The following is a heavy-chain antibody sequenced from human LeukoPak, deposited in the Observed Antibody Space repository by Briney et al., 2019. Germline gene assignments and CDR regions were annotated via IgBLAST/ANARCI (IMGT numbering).Heavy chain of an antibody. CDR2: IYYSGST. Sequence: PSETLSLTCTVSGGSISSCYWSWIRQPPGKGLEWIGYIYYSGSTNYNPSLKSRVTIAVDTSKDQFSLKLSSVTAADTAVYYCARRSSGWMYYFDYWGQGTLVTVSS. CDR3: ARRSSGWMYYFDY. CDR1: GGSISSCY. J-gene: IGHJ4*02. D-gene: IGHD6-19*01. V-gene: IGHV4-59*08.